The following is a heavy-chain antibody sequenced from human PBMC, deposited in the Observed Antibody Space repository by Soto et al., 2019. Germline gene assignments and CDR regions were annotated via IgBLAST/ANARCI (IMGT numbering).Heavy chain of an antibody. CDR2: VYVTGTT. D-gene: IGHD6-19*01. V-gene: IGHV4-4*07. Sequence: SETLSLTCTVSGASISDYYWSWIRQPAGQALEWIGRVYVTGTTYFNPSLKGRVTMSVDTSNNQVSLKPSSVTAADSAIYYCARDGEYTSGWYSFDSWGPGTLVTVSS. J-gene: IGHJ5*01. CDR3: ARDGEYTSGWYSFDS. CDR1: GASISDYY.